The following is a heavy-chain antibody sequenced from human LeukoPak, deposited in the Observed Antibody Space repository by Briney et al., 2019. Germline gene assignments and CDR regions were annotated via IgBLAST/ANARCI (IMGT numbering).Heavy chain of an antibody. V-gene: IGHV4-61*02. D-gene: IGHD6-19*01. CDR1: GVSINSGSYY. Sequence: SETLSLTCTVSGVSINSGSYYWTWIRQPAGKGLEWIGRISSSGSTNYNPSLKSRVTISVDTFKNQLSLKLSSVTAADTAVYYCARGAAVAFDNWGQGTLVTVSS. CDR2: ISSSGST. J-gene: IGHJ4*02. CDR3: ARGAAVAFDN.